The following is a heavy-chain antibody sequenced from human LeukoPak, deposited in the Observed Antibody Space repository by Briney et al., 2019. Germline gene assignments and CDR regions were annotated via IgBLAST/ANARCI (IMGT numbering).Heavy chain of an antibody. V-gene: IGHV3-30*02. Sequence: GGSLRLSCAASGLTFSRYGMHWVRQAPGKGLEWVAFIRYDGSNKYYADSVKGRFTISRDNSKNTLYLQMNSLRAEDTAVYYCAKDVNYDSSGYYPEYWGQGTLVTVSS. CDR2: IRYDGSNK. CDR3: AKDVNYDSSGYYPEY. CDR1: GLTFSRYG. J-gene: IGHJ1*01. D-gene: IGHD3-22*01.